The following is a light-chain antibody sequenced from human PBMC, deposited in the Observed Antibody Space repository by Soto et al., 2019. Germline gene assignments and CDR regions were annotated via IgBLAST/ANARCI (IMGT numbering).Light chain of an antibody. Sequence: EIVLTQSPGTLSLSPGERATLSCRASQSASGSYLAWYQQKPGQAPRLLISGASSRATGIPDRFSGSGSGTDFTLTISRLEPEDLAVYYCQQYGDSPPYSFGQGTKLEIK. CDR2: GAS. CDR3: QQYGDSPPYS. J-gene: IGKJ2*01. V-gene: IGKV3-20*01. CDR1: QSASGSY.